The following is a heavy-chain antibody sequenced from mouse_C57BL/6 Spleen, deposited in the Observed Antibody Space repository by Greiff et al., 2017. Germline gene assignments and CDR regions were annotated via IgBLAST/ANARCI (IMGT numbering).Heavy chain of an antibody. V-gene: IGHV1-4*01. CDR3: ARKGYGSSTGYFDV. CDR2: INPSSGYT. J-gene: IGHJ1*03. D-gene: IGHD1-1*01. CDR1: GYTFTSYT. Sequence: VQLQQSGAELARPGASVKMSCKASGYTFTSYTLHWVKQRTGQGLEWIGYINPSSGYTKYNQKFKDKATLTADKSSSTAYMQLSSLTSEDSAGYYCARKGYGSSTGYFDVWGTGTTVTVSS.